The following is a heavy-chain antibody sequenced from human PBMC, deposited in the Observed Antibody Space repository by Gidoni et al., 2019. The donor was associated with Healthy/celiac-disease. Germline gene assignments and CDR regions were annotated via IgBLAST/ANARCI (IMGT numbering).Heavy chain of an antibody. CDR3: ARDGRRITMIVVVTDYYGMDV. J-gene: IGHJ6*02. D-gene: IGHD3-22*01. Sequence: QVQLVESGGGVVQPGRSLRLSCAASGFTFRSYGMHWVRQAPDKGLEWVAVIWYDGSNKYYADSVKGRFTISRDNSKNTLYLQMNSLRAEDTAVYYCARDGRRITMIVVVTDYYGMDVWGQGTTVTVSS. V-gene: IGHV3-33*01. CDR1: GFTFRSYG. CDR2: IWYDGSNK.